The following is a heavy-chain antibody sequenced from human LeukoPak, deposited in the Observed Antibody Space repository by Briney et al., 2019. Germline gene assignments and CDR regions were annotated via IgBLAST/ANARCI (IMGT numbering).Heavy chain of an antibody. CDR1: GFSFSSHA. J-gene: IGHJ5*02. V-gene: IGHV3-23*01. CDR2: ISGSGGST. D-gene: IGHD3-10*01. CDR3: PKVAPYYRERGS. Sequence: GGSLRLSCAASGFSFSSHAMSWVRQAPGKGLEWVSAISGSGGSTYYADSVKGRFTISRDNSKNTLYLQMNSLRAEDTAVYYCPKVAPYYRERGSWGRGTLVTVSS.